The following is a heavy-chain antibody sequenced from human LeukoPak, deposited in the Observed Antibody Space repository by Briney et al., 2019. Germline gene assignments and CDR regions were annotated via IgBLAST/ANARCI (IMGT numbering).Heavy chain of an antibody. J-gene: IGHJ4*02. Sequence: SETLSLTCTVSGGSVTSGSYYWSWIRQLPGKGLEWIGYISYSGNTYYNPSLKSRVTISVDTSKNQFSLKLSSVTAADTAVYYCASYLYYPTTYFDYWGQGTLVTVSS. D-gene: IGHD3-10*01. V-gene: IGHV4-30-4*08. CDR2: ISYSGNT. CDR3: ASYLYYPTTYFDY. CDR1: GGSVTSGSYY.